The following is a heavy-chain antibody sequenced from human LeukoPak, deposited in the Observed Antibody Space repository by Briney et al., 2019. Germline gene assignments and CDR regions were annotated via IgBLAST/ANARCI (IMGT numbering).Heavy chain of an antibody. D-gene: IGHD3-22*01. CDR2: ISSSRSYI. V-gene: IGHV3-21*01. CDR3: ATATDYYDSSGLSDY. Sequence: GGSLRLSCAASGFTFSSYSMNWVGQAPGKGLGWVSSISSSRSYIYYADSVKGRFTISRDNAKNSLYLQMNSLRAEDTAVYYCATATDYYDSSGLSDYWGQGTLVTVSS. CDR1: GFTFSSYS. J-gene: IGHJ4*02.